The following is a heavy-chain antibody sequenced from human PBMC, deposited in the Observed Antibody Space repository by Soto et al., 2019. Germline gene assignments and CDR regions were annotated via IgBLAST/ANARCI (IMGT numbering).Heavy chain of an antibody. V-gene: IGHV3-30*18. J-gene: IGHJ1*01. CDR3: AKPGDAYGYFRH. CDR1: GFTFSTYD. D-gene: IGHD4-17*01. Sequence: SLRLSCAAFGFTFSTYDMHWVRQAPGKGLEWVAVISYDGSNEYYADSVKGRFTISRDSFKNTLYLQMNSLRAEDTAVYYCAKPGDAYGYFRHWGQGTLVTVSS. CDR2: ISYDGSNE.